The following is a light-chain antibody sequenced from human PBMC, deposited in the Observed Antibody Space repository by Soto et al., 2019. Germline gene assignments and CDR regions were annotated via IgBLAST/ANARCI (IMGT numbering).Light chain of an antibody. J-gene: IGLJ2*01. CDR1: SGHSSYI. V-gene: IGLV4-60*03. CDR3: ETWDSRRGV. CDR2: LEGSGSY. Sequence: QSVLTQSSSASASLGSSVKLTCTLSSGHSSYIIAWHQQQPGKAPRYLMKLEGSGSYNKGSGVPDRFSGSSSGADRYLTISNLQSEDEADYYCETWDSRRGVFSGGTKLT.